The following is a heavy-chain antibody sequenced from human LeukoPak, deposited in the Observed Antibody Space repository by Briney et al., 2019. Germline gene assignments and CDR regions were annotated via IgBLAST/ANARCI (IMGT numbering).Heavy chain of an antibody. Sequence: SVKVSCKASGGTFSSYAISWVRQAPGQGLEWMGRIIPILGMANYAQKFQGRVTITADKSTSTAYMELSSLRSEDTAVYYCARARSDILTGYWYYWGQGTLVTVSS. CDR1: GGTFSSYA. J-gene: IGHJ4*02. CDR2: IIPILGMA. CDR3: ARARSDILTGYWYY. D-gene: IGHD3-9*01. V-gene: IGHV1-69*04.